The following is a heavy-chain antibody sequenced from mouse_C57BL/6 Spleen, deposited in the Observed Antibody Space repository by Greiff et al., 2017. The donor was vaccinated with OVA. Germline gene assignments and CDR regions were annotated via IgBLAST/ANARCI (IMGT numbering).Heavy chain of an antibody. CDR1: GFTFSDYG. D-gene: IGHD4-1*01. Sequence: EVKVVESGGGLVKPGGSLKLSCAASGFTFSDYGMHWVRQAPEKGLEWVTYISSGSSTIYYADTVKGRFTISRDNAKNTLFLQMTSLRSEDTAMYYCAVNWDGFAYWGQGTLVTVSA. CDR3: AVNWDGFAY. J-gene: IGHJ3*01. CDR2: ISSGSSTI. V-gene: IGHV5-17*01.